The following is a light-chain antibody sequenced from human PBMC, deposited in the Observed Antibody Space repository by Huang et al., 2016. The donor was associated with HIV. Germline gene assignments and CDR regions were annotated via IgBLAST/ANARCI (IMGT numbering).Light chain of an antibody. CDR1: QSVSSY. V-gene: IGKV3-11*01. J-gene: IGKJ1*01. CDR2: DAS. CDR3: QQRSNWPT. Sequence: EIVLTQSPATLSLSPGERATLSCRASQSVSSYLAWYQQKPGQAPRLLIYDASNRATVIPARFSGSGSGTDFTLTISSLEPEDFAVYYCQQRSNWPTFGQGTKVEIK.